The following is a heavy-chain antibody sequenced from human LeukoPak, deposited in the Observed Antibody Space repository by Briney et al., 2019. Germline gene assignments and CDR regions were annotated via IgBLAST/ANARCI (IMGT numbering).Heavy chain of an antibody. D-gene: IGHD3-3*01. CDR1: GFTFSSYG. CDR2: IRYDGSNK. V-gene: IGHV3-30*02. J-gene: IGHJ3*02. CDR3: AKVGSITIFGVVMGDAFDI. Sequence: GGSLRLSCAASGFTFSSYGMHWVRQAPGKGLEWVAFIRYDGSNKYYADSVKGRFTISRDNSKNTLYLQVNSLRAEDTAVYYCAKVGSITIFGVVMGDAFDIWGQGTMVTVSS.